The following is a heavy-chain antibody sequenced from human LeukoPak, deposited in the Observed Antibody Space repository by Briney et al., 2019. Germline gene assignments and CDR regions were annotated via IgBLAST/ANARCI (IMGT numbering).Heavy chain of an antibody. J-gene: IGHJ4*02. CDR3: ARHLRNSFFDY. D-gene: IGHD2/OR15-2a*01. CDR2: IYYSGST. Sequence: PSETLSLTCTVSGGSLSNYYWSWIRQPPGKGLEWIGYIYYSGSTSYYPSLESRVTISVDTSKTQFSLKLSSVTAADTAVYYCARHLRNSFFDYWGQGTLVTVFS. V-gene: IGHV4-59*08. CDR1: GGSLSNYY.